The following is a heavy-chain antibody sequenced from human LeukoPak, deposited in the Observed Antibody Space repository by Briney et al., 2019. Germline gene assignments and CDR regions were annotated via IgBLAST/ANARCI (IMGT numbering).Heavy chain of an antibody. V-gene: IGHV3-30*18. Sequence: PGGSLRLSCAASGFTFSSYGMHWVRQAPGKGLEWVAVISYDGSNKYYADSVKGRFTISRDNSKNTLYLQMNSPRAEDTAVYYCAKEGHDYGDYYYYGMDVWGKGTTVTVSS. CDR2: ISYDGSNK. J-gene: IGHJ6*04. CDR3: AKEGHDYGDYYYYGMDV. CDR1: GFTFSSYG. D-gene: IGHD4-17*01.